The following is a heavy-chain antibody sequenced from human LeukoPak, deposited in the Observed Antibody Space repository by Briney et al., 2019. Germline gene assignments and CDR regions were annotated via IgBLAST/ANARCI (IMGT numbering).Heavy chain of an antibody. CDR3: ARGGYSSGWDY. CDR2: IKQDGSEK. D-gene: IGHD6-19*01. J-gene: IGHJ4*02. CDR1: GFTFTIYW. V-gene: IGHV3-7*01. Sequence: GGSLRLSCVASGFTFTIYWMSWVRQAPGKGLEWVANIKQDGSEKYYVDSVKGRFTISRDNAENSLYLQMNSLRGEDTAVYFCARGGYSSGWDYWGQGTLVTVSS.